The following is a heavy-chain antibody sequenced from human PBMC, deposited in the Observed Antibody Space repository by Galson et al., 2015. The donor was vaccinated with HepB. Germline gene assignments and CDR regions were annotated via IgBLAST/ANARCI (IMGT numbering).Heavy chain of an antibody. CDR1: GFTFSSYG. CDR2: ISYDGSNK. Sequence: SLRLSCAASGFTFSSYGMHWVRQAPGKGLEWVAVISYDGSNKYYADSVKGRFTISRDNSKNTLYLQMNSLRAEDTAVYYRAKGAHERVGTRLSHAFDIWGQGTMVTVSS. V-gene: IGHV3-30*18. CDR3: AKGAHERVGTRLSHAFDI. J-gene: IGHJ3*02. D-gene: IGHD3-16*01.